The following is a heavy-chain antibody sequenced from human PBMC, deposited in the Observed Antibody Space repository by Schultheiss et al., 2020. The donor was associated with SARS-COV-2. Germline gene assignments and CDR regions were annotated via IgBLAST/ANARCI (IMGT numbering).Heavy chain of an antibody. CDR2: ISYDGSNK. Sequence: GESLKISCAASGFTFSSYAMHWVRQAPGKGLEWVAVISYDGSNKYYADSVKGRFTISRDNSKNTLYLQMNSLRAEDTAVYYCARDLYCSSTSCHRGGDYWGQGTLVTVSS. J-gene: IGHJ4*02. D-gene: IGHD2-2*02. V-gene: IGHV3-30-3*01. CDR1: GFTFSSYA. CDR3: ARDLYCSSTSCHRGGDY.